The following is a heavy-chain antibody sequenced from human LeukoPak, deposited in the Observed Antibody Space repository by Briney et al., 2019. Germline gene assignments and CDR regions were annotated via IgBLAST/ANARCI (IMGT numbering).Heavy chain of an antibody. Sequence: GASVKVSCKASGYTFTGYYMHWVRQAPGQGLEWMGWINPNSGGTNYAQKFQGRVTMTRDTSIGTAYMELSRLRSDDTAVYYCSRDSGYCSGGSCWYFDFWGQGTLVTVSS. CDR1: GYTFTGYY. CDR2: INPNSGGT. D-gene: IGHD2-15*01. J-gene: IGHJ4*02. V-gene: IGHV1-2*02. CDR3: SRDSGYCSGGSCWYFDF.